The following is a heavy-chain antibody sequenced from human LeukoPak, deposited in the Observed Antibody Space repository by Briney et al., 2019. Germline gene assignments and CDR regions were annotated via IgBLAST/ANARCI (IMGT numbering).Heavy chain of an antibody. CDR2: INPNSGGT. V-gene: IGHV1-2*06. Sequence: ASVRVSCKASGYTFSSYGINWVRQAPGQGLEWMGRINPNSGGTNYAQKFQGRVTMTRDTSISTAYMELSRLRSDDTAVYYCARGPKLGVADESYGMDVWGQGTTVTVSS. J-gene: IGHJ6*02. CDR1: GYTFSSYG. CDR3: ARGPKLGVADESYGMDV. D-gene: IGHD6-19*01.